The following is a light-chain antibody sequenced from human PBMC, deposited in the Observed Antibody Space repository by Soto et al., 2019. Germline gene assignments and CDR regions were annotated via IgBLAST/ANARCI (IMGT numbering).Light chain of an antibody. Sequence: DIQMTQSPSTLSASVGDRVTITCRASDSVNRWLAWYQQKPGKAPKLLIYKSSTLERGVPSRFSGSGSGTEFTLTISSLQPDDFETYYCQQYNGYFRTFGQGTKVEIK. CDR1: DSVNRW. V-gene: IGKV1-5*03. CDR2: KSS. CDR3: QQYNGYFRT. J-gene: IGKJ1*01.